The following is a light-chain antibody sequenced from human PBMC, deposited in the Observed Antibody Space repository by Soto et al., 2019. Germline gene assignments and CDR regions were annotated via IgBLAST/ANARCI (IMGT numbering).Light chain of an antibody. CDR3: SSYTSSSTYV. V-gene: IGLV2-14*01. Sequence: QSALTQPAPVSGSPGQSITISCTGTSGDVGGYNYVSWYQQHPGKAPKLMIYDVSNRPSGVSNRFSGSKSGNTASLTISGLQAEDEADYYCSSYTSSSTYVFGTGTKVTVL. CDR1: SGDVGGYNY. CDR2: DVS. J-gene: IGLJ1*01.